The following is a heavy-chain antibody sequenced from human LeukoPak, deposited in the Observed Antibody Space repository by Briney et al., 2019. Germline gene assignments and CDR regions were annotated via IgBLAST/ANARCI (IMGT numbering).Heavy chain of an antibody. CDR1: GFTFSSYG. J-gene: IGHJ4*02. D-gene: IGHD1-7*01. CDR3: ARAHNWKYGSFDF. Sequence: GGSLRLSCAASGFTFSSYGMHWVRQAPGKGLEWVALIRYDETNKYYADSVKGRFTISRDNAKNSLYLQMNSLRAEDTAVYYCARAHNWKYGSFDFWGQGTLVTVSS. CDR2: IRYDETNK. V-gene: IGHV3-30*02.